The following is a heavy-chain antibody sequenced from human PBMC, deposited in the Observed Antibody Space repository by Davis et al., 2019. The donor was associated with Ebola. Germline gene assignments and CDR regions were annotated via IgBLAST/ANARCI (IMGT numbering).Heavy chain of an antibody. Sequence: SETLSLTCTVSGGSISSGDYYWNWIRQPPGKGLEWIGYIYYSGSTFYNPSLKSRINISLDTSKKQFSLKLSSVTAADTAVYYCARGRYDFWSGYVRQNYYYYGLDVWGQGTTVIVSS. J-gene: IGHJ6*02. CDR2: IYYSGST. D-gene: IGHD3-3*01. CDR3: ARGRYDFWSGYVRQNYYYYGLDV. V-gene: IGHV4-30-4*08. CDR1: GGSISSGDYY.